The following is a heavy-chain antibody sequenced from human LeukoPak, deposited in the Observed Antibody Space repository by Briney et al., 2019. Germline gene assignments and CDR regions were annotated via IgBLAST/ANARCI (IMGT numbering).Heavy chain of an antibody. Sequence: PSETLSLTCTVSGGSISSYYWSWIRQPPGKGLEWIGYIYYSGSTNYNPSLKSRVTISVDTSKNQFSLKLSSVTAADTAVYYCARLSIAARPAYYYYYGMDVWGQGTTVTVSS. CDR2: IYYSGST. CDR1: GGSISSYY. V-gene: IGHV4-59*08. J-gene: IGHJ6*02. D-gene: IGHD6-6*01. CDR3: ARLSIAARPAYYYYYGMDV.